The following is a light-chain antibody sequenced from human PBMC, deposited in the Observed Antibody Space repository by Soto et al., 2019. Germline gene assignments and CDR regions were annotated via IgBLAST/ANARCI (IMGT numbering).Light chain of an antibody. CDR2: GES. CDR3: QQYGSSPWT. V-gene: IGKV3-15*01. Sequence: IVMTQSPATMSVSPGERATLSCRASQSVGSNLAWYQQNAGQAPRLLIYGESTRATGIPARFSGSGSGTDLNLTISRLEPEDFAVYYCQQYGSSPWTCGQGTKVDIK. J-gene: IGKJ1*01. CDR1: QSVGSN.